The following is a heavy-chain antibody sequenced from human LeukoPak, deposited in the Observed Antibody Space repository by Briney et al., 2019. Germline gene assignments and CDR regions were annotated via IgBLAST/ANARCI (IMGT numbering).Heavy chain of an antibody. CDR1: GGSLSGYY. CDR2: INHSGRT. Sequence: AESLSLTCAVYGGSLSGYYCGSIRQPPGRGLEWNGEINHSGRTNTNPPRKSRVTLSEDKAKNQFYLKLSSGAAADTAVYYCASTARTAVTTSWFDPWGQGTLVTVSS. V-gene: IGHV4-34*01. J-gene: IGHJ5*02. D-gene: IGHD4-17*01. CDR3: ASTARTAVTTSWFDP.